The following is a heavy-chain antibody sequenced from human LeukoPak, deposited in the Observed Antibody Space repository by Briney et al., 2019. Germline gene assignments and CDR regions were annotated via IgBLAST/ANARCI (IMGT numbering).Heavy chain of an antibody. D-gene: IGHD3-10*01. CDR3: ASPWGRWFGELIWYFDL. CDR2: INPNSGGT. J-gene: IGHJ2*01. CDR1: GYTFTAYY. Sequence: ASVKVSCKASGYTFTAYYIHWVRQAPGQGLERMGWINPNSGGTNYAQRFQGRVTMTRDTSITTAYMELSRLGPDDTAVYYCASPWGRWFGELIWYFDLWGRGTLVTVSS. V-gene: IGHV1-2*02.